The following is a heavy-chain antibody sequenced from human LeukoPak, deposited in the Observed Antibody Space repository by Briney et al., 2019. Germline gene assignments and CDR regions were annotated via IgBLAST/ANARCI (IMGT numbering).Heavy chain of an antibody. CDR1: GFTFSSYA. CDR3: VKGPTGVF. V-gene: IGHV3-64D*06. Sequence: GSLRLSCSASGFTFSSYAMHWVRQGPGKGLEYVSVITSDGGTTYYADSVKGRFTISRDNSKSTLDLQMSSLRAEDTAVYYCVKGPTGVFWGQGTLVTVSS. J-gene: IGHJ4*02. D-gene: IGHD4-23*01. CDR2: ITSDGGTT.